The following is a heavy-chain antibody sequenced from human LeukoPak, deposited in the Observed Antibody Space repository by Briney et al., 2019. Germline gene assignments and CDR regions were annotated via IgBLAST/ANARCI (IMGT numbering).Heavy chain of an antibody. CDR1: GYTFTGYY. V-gene: IGHV1-2*06. CDR3: ARDCGGDCYQLPNWFDP. D-gene: IGHD2-21*02. J-gene: IGHJ5*02. Sequence: ASVKVSCKASGYTFTGYYMHWVRQAPGQGLEWMGRINPNSGGTNYAQKFQGRVTMTRDTSISTAYMELSRLRSDDTAVYYCARDCGGDCYQLPNWFDPWGQGTLVTVSS. CDR2: INPNSGGT.